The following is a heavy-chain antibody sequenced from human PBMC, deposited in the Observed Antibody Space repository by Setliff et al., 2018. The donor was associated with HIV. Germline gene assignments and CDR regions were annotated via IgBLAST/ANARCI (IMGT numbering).Heavy chain of an antibody. J-gene: IGHJ4*02. V-gene: IGHV4-39*01. CDR2: IHHSGTA. CDR3: ARLSGGMVPNY. D-gene: IGHD3-10*01. Sequence: SETLSLTCTVSGRSITRTPYYWGWIRQPPGKGLEWIGSIHHSGTAYDNPTLKSRVTISVDPSKNQILLRLSSVTAADTAVYYCARLSGGMVPNYWGQGTLVTVSS. CDR1: GRSITRTPYY.